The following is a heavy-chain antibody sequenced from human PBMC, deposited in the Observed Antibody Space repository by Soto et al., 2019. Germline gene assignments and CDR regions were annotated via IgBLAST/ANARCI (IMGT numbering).Heavy chain of an antibody. Sequence: QVQLQESGPGLVKPSETLSLTCTVSGGSISSYYWSWIRQPPGKGLEWIGSTNYNPSLKSRVTISVDTSKNQFSLKLSSVTAADTAVYYCARETDGYNRGGDFDYWGQGTLVTVSS. D-gene: IGHD3-16*01. J-gene: IGHJ4*02. CDR3: ARETDGYNRGGDFDY. V-gene: IGHV4-59*01. CDR1: GGSISSYY. CDR2: ST.